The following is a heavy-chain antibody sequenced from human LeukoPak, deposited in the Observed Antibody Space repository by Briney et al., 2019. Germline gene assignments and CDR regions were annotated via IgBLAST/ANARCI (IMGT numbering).Heavy chain of an antibody. V-gene: IGHV3-23*01. CDR1: GFTFSSYA. Sequence: GGSLRLSCAASGFTFSSYAMSWVRQAPGKGLEWVSAISGSGGSTYYADSVKGRFTISRDNSKNTLYLQMNSLRAEDTAVYYCAKQGDYYGSGSRTYYYYYMDVWGKGTTVTVSS. CDR3: AKQGDYYGSGSRTYYYYYMDV. CDR2: ISGSGGST. J-gene: IGHJ6*03. D-gene: IGHD3-10*01.